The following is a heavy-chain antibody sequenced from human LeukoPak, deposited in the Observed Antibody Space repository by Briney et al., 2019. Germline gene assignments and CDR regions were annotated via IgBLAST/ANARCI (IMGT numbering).Heavy chain of an antibody. CDR2: IRYDGNNK. V-gene: IGHV3-30*02. CDR1: GFTFSDYS. D-gene: IGHD1-26*01. CDR3: ARSRRRELLGTYFDY. Sequence: PGGSLRLSCAASGFTFSDYSMHWVRQAPGKGLNWVAFIRYDGNNKYYADSVKGRFTISRDNSKNTLYLQMNSLRPEDTAMYYCARSRRRELLGTYFDYWGQGTLVTVSS. J-gene: IGHJ4*02.